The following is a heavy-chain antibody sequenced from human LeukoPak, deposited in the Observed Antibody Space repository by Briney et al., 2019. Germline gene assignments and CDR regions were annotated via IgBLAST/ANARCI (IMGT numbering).Heavy chain of an antibody. CDR1: GGTFSSYA. J-gene: IGHJ4*02. D-gene: IGHD3-22*01. CDR3: ARGLRAYYDSSGYYAFEY. V-gene: IGHV1-69*04. CDR2: IIPILGIA. Sequence: GASVKVSCKASGGTFSSYAISWVRQAPGQGLEWMGRIIPILGIANYAQKFQGRVTITADKSTSTAYMELSSLRAEDTAVYYCARGLRAYYDSSGYYAFEYWGQGTLVTVSS.